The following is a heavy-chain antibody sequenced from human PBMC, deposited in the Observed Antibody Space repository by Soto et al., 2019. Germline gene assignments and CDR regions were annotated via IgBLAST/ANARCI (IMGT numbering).Heavy chain of an antibody. CDR1: GGNFTNYG. CDR3: ARAHGTSWYNWFDP. D-gene: IGHD6-13*01. J-gene: IGHJ5*02. Sequence: SVKVSCKASGGNFTNYGISWVRQAPGQGLEWMGGIIPLFGTTNYAQKFRGRVTVTADESTSTVYMELNSLRSEDTAIYYCARAHGTSWYNWFDPWGQGTQVTVSS. V-gene: IGHV1-69*13. CDR2: IIPLFGTT.